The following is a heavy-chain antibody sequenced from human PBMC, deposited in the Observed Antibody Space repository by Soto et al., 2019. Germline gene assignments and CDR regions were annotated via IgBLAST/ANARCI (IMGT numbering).Heavy chain of an antibody. CDR1: GFTFSNAW. CDR2: IKSKTDGGTT. D-gene: IGHD3-10*02. CDR3: TRDWLFSGLSGMDV. Sequence: GGSLRLSCAASGFTFSNAWMSWVRQAPGKGLEWVGRIKSKTDGGTTDYAAPVKGRFTISRDDSKSIAYLQMNSLKTEDTAVYYCTRDWLFSGLSGMDVWGRGTTVTVSS. V-gene: IGHV3-15*01. J-gene: IGHJ6*02.